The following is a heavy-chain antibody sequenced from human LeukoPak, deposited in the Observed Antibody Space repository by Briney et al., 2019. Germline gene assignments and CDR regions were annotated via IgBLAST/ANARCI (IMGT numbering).Heavy chain of an antibody. D-gene: IGHD3-10*01. Sequence: SETLSLTCTVSGGSISSYYWSWIRQPPGKGLEWIGYIYYSGSTNYNPSLKSRVTISVDTSKNQFSLKLSSVTAADTAVYYCARHPSILSHDPFDYWGQGTLVTVSS. J-gene: IGHJ4*02. V-gene: IGHV4-59*08. CDR2: IYYSGST. CDR1: GGSISSYY. CDR3: ARHPSILSHDPFDY.